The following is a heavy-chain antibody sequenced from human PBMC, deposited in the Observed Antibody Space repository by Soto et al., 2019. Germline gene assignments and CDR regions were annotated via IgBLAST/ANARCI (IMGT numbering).Heavy chain of an antibody. CDR2: ISYDGSNN. V-gene: IGHV3-30*18. J-gene: IGHJ4*02. Sequence: QVQLVESGGGVVQPRRSLRLSCAASGFTFSSYGMHWVRQAPGKGLEWVALISYDGSNNYYADSVKGRFTISRDNSKNTLYLQMNGLRAEDTAVYFCAKDRTIAGSGLLDDSWGQGTLVTVSS. CDR3: AKDRTIAGSGLLDDS. D-gene: IGHD1-26*01. CDR1: GFTFSSYG.